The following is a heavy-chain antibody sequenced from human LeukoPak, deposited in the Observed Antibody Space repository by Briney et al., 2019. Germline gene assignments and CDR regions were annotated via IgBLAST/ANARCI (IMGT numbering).Heavy chain of an antibody. D-gene: IGHD6-13*01. J-gene: IGHJ4*02. CDR2: ISGSGGST. Sequence: GGSLSLSSAASGFTFSSYAMSWVRQAPGKGLEGVSAISGSGGSTYYAGSVKGRFTISRDNSKNTLYLQMNSLRAEDTAVYYCAKTRIAAAGTRGPFDYWGQGTLVTVSS. CDR1: GFTFSSYA. V-gene: IGHV3-23*01. CDR3: AKTRIAAAGTRGPFDY.